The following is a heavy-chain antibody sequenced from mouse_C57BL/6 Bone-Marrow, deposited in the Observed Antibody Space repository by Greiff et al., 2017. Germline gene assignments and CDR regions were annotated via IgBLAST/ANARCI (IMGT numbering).Heavy chain of an antibody. CDR1: GYSITSGYD. V-gene: IGHV3-1*01. CDR3: ARDYGSFSMDY. Sequence: EVKLVESGPGMVKPSQSLSLTCTVTGYSITSGYDWHWIRHFPGNILEWMGYISYSGSTNYHPSLKSRISITHDTSKNHFFLKLNSVTTEDTATYYGARDYGSFSMDYWGQGTSVTVSS. J-gene: IGHJ4*01. CDR2: ISYSGST. D-gene: IGHD1-1*01.